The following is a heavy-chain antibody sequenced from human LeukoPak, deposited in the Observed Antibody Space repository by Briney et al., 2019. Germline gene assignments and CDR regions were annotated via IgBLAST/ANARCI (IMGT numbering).Heavy chain of an antibody. J-gene: IGHJ4*02. CDR2: FDNSGST. CDR1: GGSISSSSYN. D-gene: IGHD6-19*01. V-gene: IGHV4-39*07. CDR3: ASRIAVAGSSFPFDY. Sequence: SETLSLTCTVSGGSISSSSYNWGWIRQPPGKGLEWIGSFDNSGSTYYNPPLKSRVTISVDTSKDQFSLKLSSVTAADTAVYYCASRIAVAGSSFPFDYWGQGTLVTVSS.